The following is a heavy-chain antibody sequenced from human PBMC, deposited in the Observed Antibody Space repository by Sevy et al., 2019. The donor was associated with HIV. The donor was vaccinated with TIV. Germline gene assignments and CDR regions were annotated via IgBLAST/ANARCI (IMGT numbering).Heavy chain of an antibody. Sequence: SETLSLTCTVSGDSISSGDSFWSWIRQPAGRGLEWIGRIYASGRTMYNPSLKSRLTLSVDTSKNQFTLELTSVTAADTAVYYCVSDGIKRDYYYAMDVWGQGTPVTVSS. CDR2: IYASGRT. V-gene: IGHV4-61*02. J-gene: IGHJ6*02. D-gene: IGHD1-26*01. CDR3: VSDGIKRDYYYAMDV. CDR1: GDSISSGDSF.